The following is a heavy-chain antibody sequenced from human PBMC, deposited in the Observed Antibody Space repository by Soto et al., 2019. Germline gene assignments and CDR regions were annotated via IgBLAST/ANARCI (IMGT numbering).Heavy chain of an antibody. Sequence: GGSLRLSCAASGFTVSSNYMSWVRQAPGKGLEWVSVISGSGGSTYYADSVKGRFTISRDNSKNTLYLQMNSLRAEDTAVYYCGRYGDYATTEYYYYYGMDVWGQGTTVTVSS. J-gene: IGHJ6*02. CDR3: GRYGDYATTEYYYYYGMDV. D-gene: IGHD4-17*01. CDR2: ISGSGGST. CDR1: GFTVSSNY. V-gene: IGHV3-23*01.